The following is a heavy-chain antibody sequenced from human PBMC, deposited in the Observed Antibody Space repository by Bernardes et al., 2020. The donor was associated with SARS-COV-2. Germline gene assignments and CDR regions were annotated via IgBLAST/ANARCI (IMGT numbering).Heavy chain of an antibody. J-gene: IGHJ4*02. CDR3: ARADFWSGYYLDY. V-gene: IGHV3-11*01. CDR1: YY. Sequence: YYWGWIRQSPGKGLEWVSYISSSGSTIYYADSVKGRFTISRDNAKNSLYLQMNSLRAEDTAVYYCARADFWSGYYLDYWGQGTLVTVSS. CDR2: ISSSGSTI. D-gene: IGHD3-3*01.